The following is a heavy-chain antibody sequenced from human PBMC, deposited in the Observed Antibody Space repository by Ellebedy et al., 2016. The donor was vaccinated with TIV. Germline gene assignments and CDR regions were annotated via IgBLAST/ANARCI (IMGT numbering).Heavy chain of an antibody. J-gene: IGHJ6*02. D-gene: IGHD5-24*01. CDR2: MYDSKST. Sequence: SETLSLTXTVSGASISSSYWNWIRQTPQKGLEWIGYMYDSKSTRYNPSLKSRVTISVDTSQNQFSLKLILVTAADTAVYYCAREVPQMYYYAMDVWGQGPRSPSP. CDR3: AREVPQMYYYAMDV. V-gene: IGHV4-59*01. CDR1: GASISSSY.